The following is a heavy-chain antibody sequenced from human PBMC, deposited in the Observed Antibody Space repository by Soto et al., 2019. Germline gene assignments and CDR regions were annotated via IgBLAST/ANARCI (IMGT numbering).Heavy chain of an antibody. CDR3: ARVGAAHDAFDI. CDR1: GFTFSSYD. CDR2: IGTAGDT. J-gene: IGHJ3*02. D-gene: IGHD6-6*01. V-gene: IGHV3-13*01. Sequence: TGGSLRLSCAASGFTFSSYDMHWVRQATGKGLEWVSAIGTAGDTYYPGSVKGRFTISRENAKNSLYLQMNSLRAGDTAVYYCARVGAAHDAFDIWGQGTMVTVSS.